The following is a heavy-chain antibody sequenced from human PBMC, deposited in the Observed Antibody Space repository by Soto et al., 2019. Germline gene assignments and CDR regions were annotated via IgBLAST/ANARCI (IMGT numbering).Heavy chain of an antibody. CDR2: MWNDGSYK. CDR1: GFTFNTYG. Sequence: QVQLVESGGGVVQPGRSLRLSCSASGFTFNTYGMHWVRQAPGKGLEWVAVMWNDGSYKYADSVKGRLTISRDNSKNTSYLQMDSLRTEDTAMYYCTRTICFNNNRYDWYFDLWGRGTLVTVSS. CDR3: TRTICFNNNRYDWYFDL. D-gene: IGHD2-2*01. J-gene: IGHJ2*01. V-gene: IGHV3-33*01.